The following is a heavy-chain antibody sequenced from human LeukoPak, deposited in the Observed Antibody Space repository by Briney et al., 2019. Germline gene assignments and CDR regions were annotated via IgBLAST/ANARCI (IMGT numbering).Heavy chain of an antibody. V-gene: IGHV1-2*02. CDR1: GYTFTGYY. CDR2: INPKSGGT. Sequence: ASVTVSCKASGYTFTGYYMHWVRQAPAQGLEWMGWINPKSGGTKYAQKFQGRVTMTRDTSISTAYMELSRLRSDDTAVYYCASLLAAAGSYYFDYWGQGTLVTVSS. CDR3: ASLLAAAGSYYFDY. D-gene: IGHD6-13*01. J-gene: IGHJ4*02.